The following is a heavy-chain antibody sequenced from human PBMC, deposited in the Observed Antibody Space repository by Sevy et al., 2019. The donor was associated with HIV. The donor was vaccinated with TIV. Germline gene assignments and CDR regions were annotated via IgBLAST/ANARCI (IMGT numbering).Heavy chain of an antibody. J-gene: IGHJ4*02. V-gene: IGHV3-15*01. D-gene: IGHD4-17*01. Sequence: GRSLRLSCGASAFTFSKAWMSWVRQAPGKGLEWVGRIKSKTDGGTTDYAAPVKGRFTISRDDSKNTLYLQMNSLKTEDTAVYYCTTEADYGDYAFDYWGQGTLVTVSS. CDR3: TTEADYGDYAFDY. CDR2: IKSKTDGGTT. CDR1: AFTFSKAW.